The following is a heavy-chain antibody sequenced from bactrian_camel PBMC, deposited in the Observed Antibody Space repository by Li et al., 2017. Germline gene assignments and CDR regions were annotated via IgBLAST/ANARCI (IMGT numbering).Heavy chain of an antibody. CDR3: AADADARSRPGIPLLSLSYNY. J-gene: IGHJ4*01. Sequence: VQLVESGGGSVPVGGSLRLSCAGSGFTFRYSDYCLGWFRQALGKEREAVAVVARDGSTTYSDSVEGRFTISKDNEKNIMYLQMNSLQPEDTAMYYCAADADARSRPGIPLLSLSYNYWGQGTQVTVS. D-gene: IGHD1*01. CDR1: GFTFRYSD. CDR2: VARDGST. V-gene: IGHV3S53*01.